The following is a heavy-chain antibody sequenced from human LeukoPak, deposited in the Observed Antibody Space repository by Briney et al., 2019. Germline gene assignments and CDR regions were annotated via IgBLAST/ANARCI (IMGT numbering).Heavy chain of an antibody. Sequence: GGSLRLSCAASGFTFSSYGMHWVRQAPGKGLEWVAFIQYDGSNKYYADSVKGRFTISRDNSKNTLYLQMNSLRAEDTAVYYCAKEASREYYFDYWGQGTLVTVSS. D-gene: IGHD3-10*01. CDR1: GFTFSSYG. V-gene: IGHV3-30*02. J-gene: IGHJ4*02. CDR3: AKEASREYYFDY. CDR2: IQYDGSNK.